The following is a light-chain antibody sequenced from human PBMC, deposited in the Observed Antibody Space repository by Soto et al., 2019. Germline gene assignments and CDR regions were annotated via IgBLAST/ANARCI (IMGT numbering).Light chain of an antibody. CDR3: QLRSTWPLT. Sequence: EIVVTQSPATLSLSPGERATLSCRASQSIGSSLAWYQQKPGQAPRLLIYDASNRATGIPARFSGSGSGTDFTLTISSLEPEDFAVYYCQLRSTWPLTFGGGTKVEIK. J-gene: IGKJ4*01. CDR2: DAS. V-gene: IGKV3-11*01. CDR1: QSIGSS.